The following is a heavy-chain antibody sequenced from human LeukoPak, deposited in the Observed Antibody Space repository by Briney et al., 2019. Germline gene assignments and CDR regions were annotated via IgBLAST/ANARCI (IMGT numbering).Heavy chain of an antibody. Sequence: ASVKVSCKASGYTFTGYYMHWVRQAPGQGLEWMGWINPNSGGTNYAQKFQGRVTMTRDTSISTAYMELSRLRSDDTAVYYCARVSLWWLDSLDDAFDIWGQGTMDTV. V-gene: IGHV1-2*02. D-gene: IGHD2-21*01. CDR2: INPNSGGT. CDR3: ARVSLWWLDSLDDAFDI. CDR1: GYTFTGYY. J-gene: IGHJ3*02.